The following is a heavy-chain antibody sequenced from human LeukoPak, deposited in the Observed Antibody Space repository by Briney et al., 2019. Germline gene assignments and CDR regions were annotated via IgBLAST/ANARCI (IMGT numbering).Heavy chain of an antibody. CDR1: GGSISSYY. J-gene: IGHJ4*02. CDR2: IYYSGST. D-gene: IGHD2-15*01. CDR3: ARGYVYFDY. V-gene: IGHV4-59*01. Sequence: SETLSLTCTVSGGSISSYYWSWIRLPPGKGLEWIGYIYYSGSTNYNPSLKSRVTISVDTSKNQFSLKLSSVTAADTAVYYCARGYVYFDYWGQGTLVTVSS.